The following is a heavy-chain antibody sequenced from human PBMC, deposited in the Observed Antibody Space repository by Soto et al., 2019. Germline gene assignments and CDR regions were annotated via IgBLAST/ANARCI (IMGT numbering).Heavy chain of an antibody. V-gene: IGHV4-59*08. D-gene: IGHD3-16*01. CDR1: GGSFIPNY. CDR2: IYYGGTT. Sequence: PSETLSLTCTVSGGSFIPNYWSWIRQPPGKGLEWVGYIYYGGTTSYNPSLQSRVTISLETSKSQFSLRLTSVTAADTAVYYCARLGAYSQSLHSWGPGTLVTVSS. J-gene: IGHJ5*01. CDR3: ARLGAYSQSLHS.